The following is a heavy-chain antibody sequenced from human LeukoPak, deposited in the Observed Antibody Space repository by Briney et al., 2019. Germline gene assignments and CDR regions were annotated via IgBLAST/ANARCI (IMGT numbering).Heavy chain of an antibody. V-gene: IGHV3-23*01. Sequence: GGSLRLSCAASGFTFSSYAMNWVRQAPGKGLEWVSAICGSGGSTYYADSVKGRFTISRDNSKNTLYLQMNSLRAEDTAVYYCAKDRGIIMIVVPSWGQGTLVTVSS. CDR1: GFTFSSYA. CDR2: ICGSGGST. CDR3: AKDRGIIMIVVPS. D-gene: IGHD3-22*01. J-gene: IGHJ5*02.